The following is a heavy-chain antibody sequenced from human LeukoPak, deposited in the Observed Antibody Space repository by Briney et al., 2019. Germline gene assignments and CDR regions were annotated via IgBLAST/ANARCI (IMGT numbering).Heavy chain of an antibody. CDR2: IWYDGSNK. CDR3: ARDHYCSSTSCYGGPGYYYGMDV. Sequence: PGRSLRLSCAASGFTFSSYGMHWVCQAPGKGMEWEAVIWYDGSNKYYADSVKGRFTISRDNSKNTLYLQMNSLRADDTAVYYCARDHYCSSTSCYGGPGYYYGMDVWGQGTTVTVSS. CDR1: GFTFSSYG. V-gene: IGHV3-33*01. J-gene: IGHJ6*02. D-gene: IGHD2-2*01.